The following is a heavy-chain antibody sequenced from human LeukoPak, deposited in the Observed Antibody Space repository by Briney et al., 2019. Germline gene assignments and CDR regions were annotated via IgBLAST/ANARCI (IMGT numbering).Heavy chain of an antibody. Sequence: GGSLRLSCAAPRFTFITYWMQWVRQAPGKGLVFVSRINPDGTTTNYADSVKGRVTISTDNAKNTLSLQLSSLRVEDTAVYYCVRVDPTASGKHAYWGQGTLVTVSS. CDR3: VRVDPTASGKHAY. V-gene: IGHV3-74*01. D-gene: IGHD3/OR15-3a*01. J-gene: IGHJ4*02. CDR1: RFTFITYW. CDR2: INPDGTTT.